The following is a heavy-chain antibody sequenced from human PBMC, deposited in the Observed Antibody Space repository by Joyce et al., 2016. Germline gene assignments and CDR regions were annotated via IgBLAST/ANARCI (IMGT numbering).Heavy chain of an antibody. D-gene: IGHD3-10*01. Sequence: EVQLLESGGGLVQPGGSLRLSCAASGFTFSNYWMAWVRQAPGKGLEWVANIRPDGGERYYLDSGKGRFTISRDITKNSLYLQMNSLGAEDTALYYCARVANYDGSGSYYYYGMDAWGQGTAVTVSS. J-gene: IGHJ6*02. V-gene: IGHV3-7*01. CDR1: GFTFSNYW. CDR2: IRPDGGER. CDR3: ARVANYDGSGSYYYYGMDA.